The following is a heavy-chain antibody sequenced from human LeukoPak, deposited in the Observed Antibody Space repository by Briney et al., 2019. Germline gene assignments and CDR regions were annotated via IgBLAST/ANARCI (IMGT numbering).Heavy chain of an antibody. CDR3: ARDVPYCSSTSCYSSYYGMDV. V-gene: IGHV4-31*03. CDR2: IYYSGST. Sequence: SQTLSLTCTVSGGSISSGGYYWSWIRQHPGKGLEWIGYIYYSGSTYYNPSLKSRVTISVDTSKNQFSLKLSSVTAADTAVYYCARDVPYCSSTSCYSSYYGMDVWGQGTTVTASS. J-gene: IGHJ6*02. D-gene: IGHD2-2*01. CDR1: GGSISSGGYY.